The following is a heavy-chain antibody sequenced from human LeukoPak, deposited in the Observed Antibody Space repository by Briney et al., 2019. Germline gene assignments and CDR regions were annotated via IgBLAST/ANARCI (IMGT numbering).Heavy chain of an antibody. CDR1: EFTFSSYG. CDR2: IRYDGSNK. CDR3: ARVYYYDSSGYLNPFDY. Sequence: VGSLRLSCAASEFTFSSYGMHWVRQAPGKGLEWVAFIRYDGSNKYYADSVKGRFTISRDNSKNTLYLQMNSLRAEDTAVYYCARVYYYDSSGYLNPFDYWGQGTLVTVSS. J-gene: IGHJ4*02. V-gene: IGHV3-30*02. D-gene: IGHD3-22*01.